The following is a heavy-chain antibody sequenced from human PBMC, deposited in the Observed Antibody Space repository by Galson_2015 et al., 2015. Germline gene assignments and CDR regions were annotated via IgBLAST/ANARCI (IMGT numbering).Heavy chain of an antibody. CDR1: GYRFTTYA. CDR3: ARQGYDPLTGYLSGFDP. CDR2: INTNTGDP. Sequence: SVKVSCKASGYRFTTYAMNWVRQAPGQGLEWMGWINTNTGDPTYAQGFTGRFVFSVDTSVSTAYLQIRSLKADDTAIYYCARQGYDPLTGYLSGFDPWGQGTLVTVSS. D-gene: IGHD3-9*01. V-gene: IGHV7-4-1*01. J-gene: IGHJ5*02.